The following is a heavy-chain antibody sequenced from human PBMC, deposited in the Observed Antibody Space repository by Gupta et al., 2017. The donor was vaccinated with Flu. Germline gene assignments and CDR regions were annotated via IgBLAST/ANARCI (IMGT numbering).Heavy chain of an antibody. V-gene: IGHV3-30*18. CDR1: GFPSRRCG. Sequence: QMPLVESGGGVVRCDTYLRLSCDASGFPSRRCGVPGGRRVPGKGLEWVADIASDGSHKDYADSVGGRFTISRDNSKNTLSLEMDSLRVEDTAVYYCAKDGAWTASCPYYCYYMDVWGKGTTVTVSS. CDR2: IASDGSHK. J-gene: IGHJ6*03. CDR3: AKDGAWTASCPYYCYYMDV. D-gene: IGHD2-2*01.